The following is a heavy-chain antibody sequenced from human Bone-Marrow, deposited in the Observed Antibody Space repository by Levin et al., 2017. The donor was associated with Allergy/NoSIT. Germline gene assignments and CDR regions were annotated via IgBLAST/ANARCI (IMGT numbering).Heavy chain of an antibody. CDR2: MKQDGTEK. J-gene: IGHJ4*02. CDR1: GFTFTSYW. Sequence: ETLSLTCAASGFTFTSYWINWLRQAPGKGLEWVANMKQDGTEKYYADSVKGRFTISRDNSKNSLYLQMNSLRAEDTAVYYCARDGPVGYCYESTGYFEDWGPGTLVTVSS. CDR3: ARDGPVGYCYESTGYFED. V-gene: IGHV3-7*01. D-gene: IGHD3-22*01.